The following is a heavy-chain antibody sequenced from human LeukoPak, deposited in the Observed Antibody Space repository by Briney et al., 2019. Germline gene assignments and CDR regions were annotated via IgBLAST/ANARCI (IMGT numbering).Heavy chain of an antibody. CDR3: AKGGGDYSNLVDY. V-gene: IGHV3-33*06. CDR1: GFTFSSYG. CDR2: IWYDGSNK. D-gene: IGHD4-11*01. J-gene: IGHJ4*02. Sequence: GRSLRLSCAASGFTFSSYGMHWVRQAPGKGLEWVAVIWYDGSNKYYADSVKGRFTISRDNSKNTLYLQMNSLRAEDTAVYYCAKGGGDYSNLVDYWGQGTLVTVSS.